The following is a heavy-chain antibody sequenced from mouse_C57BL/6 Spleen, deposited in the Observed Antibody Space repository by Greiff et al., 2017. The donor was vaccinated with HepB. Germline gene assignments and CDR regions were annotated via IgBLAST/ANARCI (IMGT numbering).Heavy chain of an antibody. V-gene: IGHV5-17*01. J-gene: IGHJ1*03. CDR1: GFTFSDYG. CDR2: ISSGSSTI. D-gene: IGHD2-4*01. CDR3: ARNYDYDGWDFDV. Sequence: EVQRVESGGGLVKPGGSLKLSCAASGFTFSDYGMHWVRQAPEKGLEWVAYISSGSSTIYYADTVKGRFTISRDNAKNTLFLQMTSLRSEDTAMYYCARNYDYDGWDFDVWGTGTTVTVSS.